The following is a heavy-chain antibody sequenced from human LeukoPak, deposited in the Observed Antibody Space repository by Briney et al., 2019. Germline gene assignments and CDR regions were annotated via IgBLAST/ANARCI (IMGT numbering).Heavy chain of an antibody. CDR1: GGSFSGYY. V-gene: IGHV4-34*01. CDR2: INHSGST. CDR3: ARGRRDGYKYIDY. D-gene: IGHD5-24*01. J-gene: IGHJ4*02. Sequence: SETLSLTCAVYGGSFSGYYWSWIRQPPGKGLEWIGEINHSGSTNYNPSLKSRVTISVDTSKNQFSLELSSVTAADTAVYYCARGRRDGYKYIDYWGQGTLVTVSS.